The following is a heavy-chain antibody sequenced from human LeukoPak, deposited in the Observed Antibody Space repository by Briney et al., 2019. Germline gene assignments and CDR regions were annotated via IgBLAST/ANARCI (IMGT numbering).Heavy chain of an antibody. J-gene: IGHJ4*02. D-gene: IGHD3-22*01. Sequence: GGSLRLSCAASGYTFSDFSVNWVRQAPGKGLEWVSSISVRSNYRYYADSVRGRFTISRDDTRDSLFLQMNSLRAEDTAVYFCVRLRRNNDRSGYYYYYDYWGQGTLVTVSS. V-gene: IGHV3-21*01. CDR2: ISVRSNYR. CDR1: GYTFSDFS. CDR3: VRLRRNNDRSGYYYYYDY.